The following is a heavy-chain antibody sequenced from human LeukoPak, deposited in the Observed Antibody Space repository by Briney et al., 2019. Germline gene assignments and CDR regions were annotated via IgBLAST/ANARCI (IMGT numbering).Heavy chain of an antibody. CDR2: IYTGGNT. CDR1: GFTVDSNY. D-gene: IGHD3-22*01. V-gene: IGHV3-53*01. Sequence: GGSLRLSCAASGFTVDSNYLGWVRQAPGKGLEWVSTIYTGGNTYYAASVKGRFTISRDFSKNTVFLHMNSLRAEDTAMYYCARGDDSGYYDYFDYWGQGALVTVSS. CDR3: ARGDDSGYYDYFDY. J-gene: IGHJ4*02.